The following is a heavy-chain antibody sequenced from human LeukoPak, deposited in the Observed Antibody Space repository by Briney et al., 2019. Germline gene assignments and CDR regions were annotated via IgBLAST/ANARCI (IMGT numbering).Heavy chain of an antibody. CDR1: GYTFTSYG. Sequence: ASVKVSCKASGYTFTSYGISWVRQAPGQGLEWMGWISAYNGNTNYAQKLQGRVTMTTDTSTSTAYMELRSLRSDDTAVYYCARDCSSTSCYRGLDYWGQETLVTVSS. J-gene: IGHJ4*02. V-gene: IGHV1-18*01. CDR2: ISAYNGNT. CDR3: ARDCSSTSCYRGLDY. D-gene: IGHD2-2*02.